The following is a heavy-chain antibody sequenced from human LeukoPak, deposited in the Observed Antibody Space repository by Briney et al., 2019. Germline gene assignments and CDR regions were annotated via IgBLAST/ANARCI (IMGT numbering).Heavy chain of an antibody. J-gene: IGHJ4*02. CDR2: ISGSGGST. V-gene: IGHV3-23*01. CDR3: AKVTAVAAKNTYYFDY. Sequence: GGSLRLSYAASGFTFGSYAMNWVRQAPGKGLEWVSGISGSGGSTYYADSVKGRFTISRDNSKNTLYLHMNSLSAEDTAVYYCAKVTAVAAKNTYYFDYWGQGTLVTVSS. CDR1: GFTFGSYA. D-gene: IGHD6-13*01.